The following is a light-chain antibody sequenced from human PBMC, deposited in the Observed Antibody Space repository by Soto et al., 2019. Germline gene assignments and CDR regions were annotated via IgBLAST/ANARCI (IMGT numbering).Light chain of an antibody. CDR3: QSYDSSLSVVV. CDR2: GIS. V-gene: IGLV1-40*01. Sequence: QSVLTQPPSVSGAPGQRVTISCTGSSSNIGAGYDVHWYQQFPGTAPKLLIYGISNRPSGVPDRFSGSKSGTSASLAITGLQAEDEADYYCQSYDSSLSVVVFGGGTKLTVL. CDR1: SSNIGAGYD. J-gene: IGLJ2*01.